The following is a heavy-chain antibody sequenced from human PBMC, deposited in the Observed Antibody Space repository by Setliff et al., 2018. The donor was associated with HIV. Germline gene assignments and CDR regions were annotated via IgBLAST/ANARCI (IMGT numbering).Heavy chain of an antibody. CDR3: ARFYDYYGHRLDY. Sequence: SETPSLTCTVSGGSINSGSYYWGWIRQPPEKGLEWIGTMFYSGSTYYNPSLKSRVTIFIDTSKNQFSLRLSSVTAADTAVYYCARFYDYYGHRLDYWGQGTQVTVSS. D-gene: IGHD3-16*01. V-gene: IGHV4-39*01. J-gene: IGHJ4*02. CDR1: GGSINSGSYY. CDR2: MFYSGST.